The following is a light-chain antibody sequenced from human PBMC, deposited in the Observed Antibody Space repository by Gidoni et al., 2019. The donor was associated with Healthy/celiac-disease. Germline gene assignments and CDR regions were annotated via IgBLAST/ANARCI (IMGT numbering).Light chain of an antibody. CDR3: QRRSNWPT. CDR1: QCVSSY. V-gene: IGKV3-11*01. Sequence: EIVLTQSPATLSLSPGERATLSCRASQCVSSYLAWYQQKPGQAPRLLIYDAYSRATGIPPRFSGSGSGTDFTLTISSLEPEDFAVYYCQRRSNWPTFGGGTKVEIK. CDR2: DAY. J-gene: IGKJ4*01.